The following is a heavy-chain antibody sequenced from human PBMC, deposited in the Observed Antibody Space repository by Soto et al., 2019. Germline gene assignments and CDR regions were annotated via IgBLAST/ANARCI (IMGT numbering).Heavy chain of an antibody. CDR1: GFTFSSYG. CDR2: IWYDGSNK. V-gene: IGHV3-33*01. Sequence: QVQLVESGGGVVQPGRSLRLSCAASGFTFSSYGMHWLRQAPGRGLEWVAVIWYDGSNKYYADSVKGRFAISRDNSKNTLYLQMNSTKAEDTAEYYCARDNWNDGTDVWGQATTVTVSS. CDR3: ARDNWNDGTDV. D-gene: IGHD1-20*01. J-gene: IGHJ6*02.